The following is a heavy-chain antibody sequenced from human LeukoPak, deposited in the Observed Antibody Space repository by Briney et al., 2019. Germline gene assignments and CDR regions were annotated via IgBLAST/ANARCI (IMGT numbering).Heavy chain of an antibody. CDR1: GGSMNNYY. V-gene: IGHV4-59*12. Sequence: SETLSLTCTVSGGSMNNYYWNWIRQPPGKGLEWIGYIYYSGSTNYNPSLKSRVTISVDTSKNQFTLKLSSVTAADTAVYYCARGRYGWLPFDFWGQGTLVTVSS. J-gene: IGHJ4*02. CDR2: IYYSGST. CDR3: ARGRYGWLPFDF. D-gene: IGHD3-16*01.